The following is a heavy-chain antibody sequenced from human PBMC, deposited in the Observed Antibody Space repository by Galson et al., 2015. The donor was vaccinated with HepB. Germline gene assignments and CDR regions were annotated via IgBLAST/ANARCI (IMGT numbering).Heavy chain of an antibody. D-gene: IGHD4-11*01. CDR2: ISESADIT. CDR3: AAEVLTTH. CDR1: GLTLRNYA. Sequence: SLRLSCAASGLTLRNYAMNWVRQAPGKGLEWVSSISESADITDYADSVKGRFTISRDISKSMLYLQMNSLRAEDTAVYYCAAEVLTTHWGQGTLVIVSS. J-gene: IGHJ4*02. V-gene: IGHV3-23*01.